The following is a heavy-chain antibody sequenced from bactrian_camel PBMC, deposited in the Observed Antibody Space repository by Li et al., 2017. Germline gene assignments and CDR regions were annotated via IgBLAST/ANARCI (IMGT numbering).Heavy chain of an antibody. D-gene: IGHD3*01. CDR2: IYSDGSKT. J-gene: IGHJ6*01. CDR3: VRGAQYDCYSGSWCYDGRADFGY. V-gene: IGHV3-2*01. CDR1: GFTFSLYY. Sequence: VQLVESGGGLVQPRGSLRLSCGAFGFTFSLYYMSWVRQAPGKGLEWVSSIYSDGSKTLYADSVKGRFTISRDNAKNTINLELSGLKTEDTAMYYCVRGAQYDCYSGSWCYDGRADFGYWGQGTQVTVS.